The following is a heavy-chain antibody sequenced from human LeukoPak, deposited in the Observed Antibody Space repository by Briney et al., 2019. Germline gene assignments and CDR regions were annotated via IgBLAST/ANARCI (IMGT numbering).Heavy chain of an antibody. CDR1: GGSISSYC. CDR2: IYYSGST. V-gene: IGHV4-59*01. Sequence: SETLSLTCTVSGGSISSYCWSWIRQPPGKGLEWIGYIYYSGSTNYNPSLKSRVTISVDTSKNQFSLKLSSVTAADTAVYYCARWLDVWGQGTTVTVSS. CDR3: ARWLDV. J-gene: IGHJ6*02.